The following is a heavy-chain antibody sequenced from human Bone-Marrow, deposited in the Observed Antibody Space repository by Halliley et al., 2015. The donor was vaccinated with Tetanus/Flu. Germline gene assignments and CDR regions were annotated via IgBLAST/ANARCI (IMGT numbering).Heavy chain of an antibody. J-gene: IGHJ5*02. Sequence: EIYHGGNPNYNPSLKGRVTISIDKSKKIFSLSVSSVSAADTAVYYCARAGLELPPMGNWFDPWGQGNLVTVSS. CDR3: ARAGLELPPMGNWFDP. CDR2: IYHGGNP. D-gene: IGHD1-26*01. V-gene: IGHV4-4*02.